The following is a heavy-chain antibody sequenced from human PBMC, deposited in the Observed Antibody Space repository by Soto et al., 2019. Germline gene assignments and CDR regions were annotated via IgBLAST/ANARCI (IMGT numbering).Heavy chain of an antibody. CDR2: ISGSGGST. Sequence: GGSLRLSCAASGFTFSSYAMSWVRQAPGKGLEWVSAISGSGGSTYYADSVKGRFTISRDNSKNTLYLQMNSLRAEDTAVYYCAKEVGLVPAATYNWFDPWGQGTLVTVSS. D-gene: IGHD2-2*01. V-gene: IGHV3-23*01. CDR1: GFTFSSYA. J-gene: IGHJ5*02. CDR3: AKEVGLVPAATYNWFDP.